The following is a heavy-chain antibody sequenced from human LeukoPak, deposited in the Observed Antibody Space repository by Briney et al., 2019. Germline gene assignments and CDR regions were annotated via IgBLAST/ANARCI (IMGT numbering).Heavy chain of an antibody. CDR3: ARDPVLDDYGGNSPY. D-gene: IGHD4-23*01. J-gene: IGHJ4*02. V-gene: IGHV3-74*01. CDR1: GFTFSGYW. CDR2: INTDGSST. Sequence: GGSLRLSCAASGFTFSGYWMHWVRQAPGKGLVWVSRINTDGSSTTYADSVKGRFTISRDNAKNTLYLQMNSLRAEDTAVYYCARDPVLDDYGGNSPYWGQGTLVAVSS.